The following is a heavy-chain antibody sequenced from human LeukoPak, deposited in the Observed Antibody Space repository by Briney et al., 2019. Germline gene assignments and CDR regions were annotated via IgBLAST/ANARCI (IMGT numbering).Heavy chain of an antibody. CDR1: GGSISSSSYY. D-gene: IGHD3-3*01. CDR3: ARYPYYDFWSGPFYYFDY. Sequence: PSETLSLTCTVSGGSISSSSYYWGWIRQPPGKGLEWIGSIYYSGSTYYNPSLKSRVTISVDTSKNQFSLKLSSVTAADTAVYYCARYPYYDFWSGPFYYFDYWGQGTLVTVSS. J-gene: IGHJ4*02. V-gene: IGHV4-39*07. CDR2: IYYSGST.